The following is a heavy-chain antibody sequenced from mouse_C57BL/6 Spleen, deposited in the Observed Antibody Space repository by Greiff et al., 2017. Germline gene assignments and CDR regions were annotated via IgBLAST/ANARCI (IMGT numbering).Heavy chain of an antibody. J-gene: IGHJ2*01. CDR2: ISYDGSN. CDR1: GYSITSGYY. CDR3: AREDYAGGD. Sequence: EVQLQESGPGLVKPSQSLSLTCSVTGYSITSGYYWNWIRQFPGNKLEWMGYISYDGSNNYNPSLKNRISITRDTSKNQFFLKLNSVTTEDTATYYCAREDYAGGDWGQGTTLTVSS. V-gene: IGHV3-6*01. D-gene: IGHD2-4*01.